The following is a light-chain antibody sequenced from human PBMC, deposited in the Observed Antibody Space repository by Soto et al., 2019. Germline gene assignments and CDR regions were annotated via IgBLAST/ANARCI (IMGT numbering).Light chain of an antibody. CDR3: QQYNNWPRT. CDR1: QSVSSN. J-gene: IGKJ1*01. Sequence: EIVMTQSPATLSVSPGERATLSCRASQSVSSNLAWYQQKPGQAPRLLIYGPSTRATGIPARFSGSGSGTDLTLTISSLQSEDFAVYYCQQYNNWPRTFGQGTKVEIK. CDR2: GPS. V-gene: IGKV3-15*01.